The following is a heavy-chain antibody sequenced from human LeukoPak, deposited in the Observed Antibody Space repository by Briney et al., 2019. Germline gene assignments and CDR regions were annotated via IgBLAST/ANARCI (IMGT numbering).Heavy chain of an antibody. V-gene: IGHV4-30-4*08. D-gene: IGHD2-2*01. Sequence: SQTLSLTCTVSGGSISSGDYYWSWIRQPPGKGLEWIGYIYYSGSTFHYNPSLKSRVNISVDTSKNQFSLRLSSVTAVDTAVYYCASTNCSSASRYGANWFDPWGQGTLVTVSS. CDR3: ASTNCSSASRYGANWFDP. CDR2: IYYSGST. CDR1: GGSISSGDYY. J-gene: IGHJ5*02.